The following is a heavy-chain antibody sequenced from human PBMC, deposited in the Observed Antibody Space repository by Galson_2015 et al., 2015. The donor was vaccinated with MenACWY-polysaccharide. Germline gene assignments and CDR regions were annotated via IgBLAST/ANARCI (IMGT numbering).Heavy chain of an antibody. J-gene: IGHJ6*03. V-gene: IGHV3-9*01. D-gene: IGHD3-3*01. CDR1: GFTFDDYA. CDR2: ISWNSGSI. CDR3: AKGIQDLGVVSDYYMDV. Sequence: SLRLSCAASGFTFDDYAMHWVRQAPGKGLEWVSGISWNSGSIGYADSVKGRFTISRDNAKNSLYLQMNSLRAEDTALYYCAKGIQDLGVVSDYYMDVWGKGTSVTVSS.